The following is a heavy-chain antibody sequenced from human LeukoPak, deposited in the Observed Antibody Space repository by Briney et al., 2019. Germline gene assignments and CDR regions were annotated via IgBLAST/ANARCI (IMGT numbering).Heavy chain of an antibody. CDR1: GGSFSGYY. Sequence: PSETLSLTCAVYGGSFSGYYWSWIRQPPGKGLEWIGAINHSGSTNYNPSLKSRVTISVDTSKNQFSLKLSSVTAADTAVYYCARVGYCSGGSCYFTYFQHWGQGTLVSVSS. CDR3: ARVGYCSGGSCYFTYFQH. D-gene: IGHD2-15*01. J-gene: IGHJ1*01. CDR2: INHSGST. V-gene: IGHV4-34*01.